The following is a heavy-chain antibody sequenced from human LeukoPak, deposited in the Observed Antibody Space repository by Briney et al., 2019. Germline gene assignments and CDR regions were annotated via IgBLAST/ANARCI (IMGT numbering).Heavy chain of an antibody. V-gene: IGHV3-11*01. CDR1: GFTFNDYY. Sequence: GGSLRLSCAASGFTFNDYYMTWIRQAPGKGLEWVSTIKHIGPTTYYADSVKGRFTISRDNSKNTLYLQMNSLRAEDTAVYYCAKVEQWLVPIQNFDYWGQGTLVTVSS. J-gene: IGHJ4*02. D-gene: IGHD6-19*01. CDR3: AKVEQWLVPIQNFDY. CDR2: IKHIGPTT.